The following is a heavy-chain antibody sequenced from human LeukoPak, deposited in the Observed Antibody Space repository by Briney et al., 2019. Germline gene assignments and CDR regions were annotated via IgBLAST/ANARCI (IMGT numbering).Heavy chain of an antibody. J-gene: IGHJ4*02. CDR2: ISSSGSTI. D-gene: IGHD6-13*01. Sequence: GGSLRLSCAASGFTFSDYDMSWIRQAPGKGLEWVSYISSSGSTIYYADSVKGRFTISRDNAKSSLYLQMNSLRAEDTAVYYCASGNIAAAGTYWGQGTLVTVSS. CDR1: GFTFSDYD. V-gene: IGHV3-11*04. CDR3: ASGNIAAAGTY.